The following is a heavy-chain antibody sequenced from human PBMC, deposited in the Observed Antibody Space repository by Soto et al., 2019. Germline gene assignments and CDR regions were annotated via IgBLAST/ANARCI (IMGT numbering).Heavy chain of an antibody. D-gene: IGHD2-2*01. V-gene: IGHV1-69*13. Sequence: ASVKVSCKASGGTFSSYSISWVRQAPGQGLEWMGGIIPIFGTANYAQKFQGRVTITADESTSTAYMELSSLRSEDTAVYYCASRYCISTSGQNYYYYGMYVWGKGTRVTVPS. J-gene: IGHJ6*04. CDR2: IIPIFGTA. CDR1: GGTFSSYS. CDR3: ASRYCISTSGQNYYYYGMYV.